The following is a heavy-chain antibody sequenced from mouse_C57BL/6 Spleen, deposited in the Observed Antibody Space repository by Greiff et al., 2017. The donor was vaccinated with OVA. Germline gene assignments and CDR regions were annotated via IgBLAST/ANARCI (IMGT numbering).Heavy chain of an antibody. J-gene: IGHJ1*03. V-gene: IGHV5-4*03. CDR2: ISDGGSYT. D-gene: IGHD2-1*01. CDR3: ARRDYGNYGRYFDV. CDR1: GFTFSSYA. Sequence: EVKLVESGGGLVKPGGSLKLSCAASGFTFSSYAMSWVRQTPEKRLEWVATISDGGSYTYYPDNVQGRFTISRDNAKNNLYLQMSHLKSEDTAMYYCARRDYGNYGRYFDVWGTGTTVTVSS.